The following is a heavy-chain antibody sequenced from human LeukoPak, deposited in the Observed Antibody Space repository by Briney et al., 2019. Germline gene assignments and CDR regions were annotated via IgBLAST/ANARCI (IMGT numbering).Heavy chain of an antibody. Sequence: ASVKVSCKASGYTFTSYYMHWVRQAPGQGLEWMGVINPSGGSATYAQKFQGRVTMTRDMSTSTVYMELSSLRSEDTAVYYCARDGSDSGSYPRRYYMDVWGKGTTVTVSS. V-gene: IGHV1-46*01. CDR2: INPSGGSA. CDR3: ARDGSDSGSYPRRYYMDV. CDR1: GYTFTSYY. D-gene: IGHD1-26*01. J-gene: IGHJ6*03.